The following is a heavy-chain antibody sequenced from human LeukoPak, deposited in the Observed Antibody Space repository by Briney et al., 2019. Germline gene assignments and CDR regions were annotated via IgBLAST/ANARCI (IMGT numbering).Heavy chain of an antibody. J-gene: IGHJ4*02. V-gene: IGHV3-30*02. CDR3: AKDLSGFQRYGDY. CDR1: GFIFSNYG. CDR2: IRYDGDNK. Sequence: GGSLRLSCAASGFIFSNYGMYWVRQAPGKGLEWVAFIRYDGDNKYYADSVKGRFTISRDDSQNTLYLQMNSLRVEDSAVYYCAKDLSGFQRYGDYRGQGALVTVSS. D-gene: IGHD2/OR15-2a*01.